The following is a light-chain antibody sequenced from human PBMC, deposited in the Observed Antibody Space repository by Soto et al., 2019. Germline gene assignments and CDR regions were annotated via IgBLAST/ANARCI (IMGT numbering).Light chain of an antibody. CDR1: SSDFGAYNY. J-gene: IGLJ3*02. CDR2: EVS. V-gene: IGLV2-14*01. CDR3: ISYTTSTTWV. Sequence: QSALTQPASVSGSPGQSITISCTGSSSDFGAYNYVSWLQQHPGKAPKLIIYEVSNRPSGVSDRFSGSKSGNTASLTISGLQAEDEAVYHCISYTTSTTWVCGGGTKVTVL.